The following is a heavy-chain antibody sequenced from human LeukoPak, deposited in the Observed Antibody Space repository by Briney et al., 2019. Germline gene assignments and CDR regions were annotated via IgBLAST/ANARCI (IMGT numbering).Heavy chain of an antibody. V-gene: IGHV3-23*01. D-gene: IGHD2/OR15-2a*01. Sequence: GGSLRLSCAASGFTFSTYVMSWVRQAPGKGLEWVSAISGGGSVTNYADSVRGRFTISRDNSENTLYLQMNSLRADDTAVYYCAKDFKKSYNSEYWYSDYWGQGTLVTVSS. CDR2: ISGGGSVT. CDR1: GFTFSTYV. J-gene: IGHJ4*02. CDR3: AKDFKKSYNSEYWYSDY.